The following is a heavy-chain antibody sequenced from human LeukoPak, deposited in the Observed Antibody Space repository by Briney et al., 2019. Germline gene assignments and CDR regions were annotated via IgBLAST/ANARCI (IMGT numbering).Heavy chain of an antibody. D-gene: IGHD3-10*01. CDR1: GFTFSSYS. CDR2: ISSSSSVI. J-gene: IGHJ4*02. V-gene: IGHV3-48*04. CDR3: ARGGSKVRGDHFDY. Sequence: GGSLRLSCAASGFTFSSYSMNWVRQAPGKGLEWVSYISSSSSVIYYADSVEGRFTVSRDNSKNSLYLQLTTLRVEDTAVYYCARGGSKVRGDHFDYWGQGTLVTVSS.